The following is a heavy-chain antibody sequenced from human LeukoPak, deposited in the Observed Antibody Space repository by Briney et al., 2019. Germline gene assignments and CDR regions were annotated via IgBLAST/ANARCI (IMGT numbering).Heavy chain of an antibody. CDR1: GIAFSSYW. CDR2: KKQDVRYK. CDR3: AKDLFATTYRDSFDF. J-gene: IGHJ3*01. Sequence: GGSLRLSCGASGIAFSSYWMSWVRQAPGKGWEWGGRKKQDVRYKYYLDSVNGRFTISRDNAKNSLYLQMNSLRAEDTAVYYCAKDLFATTYRDSFDFWGQGTMVTVSS. V-gene: IGHV3-7*05. D-gene: IGHD5-12*01.